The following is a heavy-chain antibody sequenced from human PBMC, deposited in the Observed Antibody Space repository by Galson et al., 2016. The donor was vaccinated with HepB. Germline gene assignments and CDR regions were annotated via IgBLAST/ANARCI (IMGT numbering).Heavy chain of an antibody. J-gene: IGHJ6*04. CDR2: LSYEGSNK. CDR3: AKDQMTTAIRYYYYGMDV. D-gene: IGHD4-17*01. CDR1: GFTFSSYA. V-gene: IGHV3-30*04. Sequence: SLRLSCAASGFTFSSYAMYWVRQAPGKGLEWVAVLSYEGSNKYYADSVKGRFTISRDISKKTLYLQMNSLRAEDTAVYYCAKDQMTTAIRYYYYGMDVWGKGTTVTVSS.